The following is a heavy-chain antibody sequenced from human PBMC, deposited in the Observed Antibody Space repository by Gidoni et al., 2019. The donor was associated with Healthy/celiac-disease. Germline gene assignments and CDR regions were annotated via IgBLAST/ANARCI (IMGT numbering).Heavy chain of an antibody. J-gene: IGHJ6*02. Sequence: QVQLVESGGGLVKPGGSLRLSCAASGFTFSDYYMSWIRQAPGKGLEWVPYISSSGSTIYYADSVKGRFTISRDNAKNSLYLQMNSLRAEDTAVYYCARDTKYYDFWSGYYTYYYYGMDVWGQGTTVTVSS. D-gene: IGHD3-3*01. CDR1: GFTFSDYY. CDR3: ARDTKYYDFWSGYYTYYYYGMDV. V-gene: IGHV3-11*01. CDR2: ISSSGSTI.